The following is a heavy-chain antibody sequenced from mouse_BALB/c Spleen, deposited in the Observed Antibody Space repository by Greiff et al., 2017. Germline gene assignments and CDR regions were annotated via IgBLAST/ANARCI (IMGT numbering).Heavy chain of an antibody. J-gene: IGHJ4*01. CDR1: GFTFSSFG. CDR3: ARQDYYYGSSYDYYAMDY. Sequence: EVKLMESGGGLVQPGGSRKLSCAASGFTFSSFGMHWVRQAPEKGLEWVAYISSGSSTIYYADTVKGRFTISRDNPKNTLFLQMTSLRSEDTAMYYCARQDYYYGSSYDYYAMDYWGQGTSVTVSS. V-gene: IGHV5-17*02. D-gene: IGHD1-1*01. CDR2: ISSGSSTI.